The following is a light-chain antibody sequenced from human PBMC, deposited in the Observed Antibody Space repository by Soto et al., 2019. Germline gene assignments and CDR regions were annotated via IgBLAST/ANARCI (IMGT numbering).Light chain of an antibody. CDR2: AAS. J-gene: IGKJ5*01. V-gene: IGKV1-39*01. Sequence: DIQMTQSPSSLSASVGDRVTITCRAGQNIFSSLNWYQQKPGKAPKLLIYAASSLQSGVPSRFSGSGPGTDFTLTITSLQPEDFATYYCQQSYNSPPITFGQGTRLEIK. CDR3: QQSYNSPPIT. CDR1: QNIFSS.